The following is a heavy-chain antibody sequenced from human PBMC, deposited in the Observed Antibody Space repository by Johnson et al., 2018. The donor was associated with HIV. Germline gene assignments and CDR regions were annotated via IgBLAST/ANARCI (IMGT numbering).Heavy chain of an antibody. CDR1: GFTFSSYG. D-gene: IGHD1-1*01. J-gene: IGHJ3*02. V-gene: IGHV3-30*03. CDR2: ISYDGSNK. Sequence: QMQLVESGGGVVQPGRSLRLSCAASGFTFSSYGMHWVRQAPGKGLEWVAVISYDGSNKYYADSVKGRFTISRDNSKNTLYLQMNSLRAEDTAVYYCARDLDLREDLAFDIWGQGTLVTVSS. CDR3: ARDLDLREDLAFDI.